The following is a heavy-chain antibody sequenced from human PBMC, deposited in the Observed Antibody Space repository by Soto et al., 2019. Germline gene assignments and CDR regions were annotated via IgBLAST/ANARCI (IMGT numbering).Heavy chain of an antibody. CDR1: GYNFSAHY. CDR3: AKGGGYGHGH. V-gene: IGHV1-2*02. J-gene: IGHJ4*02. CDR2: ISPRRGDH. Sequence: QLVQSGAEVTKPGASVKVSCKTSGYNFSAHYIHWVRQPPGQGLECMGWISPRRGDHHSADKFPDRLTLTTETATTTAFMHLSGLRVIDSAVYYCAKGGGYGHGHWGQGTPIIVSS. D-gene: IGHD5-12*01.